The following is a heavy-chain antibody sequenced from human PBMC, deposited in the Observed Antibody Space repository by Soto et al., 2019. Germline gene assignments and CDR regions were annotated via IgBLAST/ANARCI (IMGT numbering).Heavy chain of an antibody. J-gene: IGHJ4*02. CDR3: AKDTGPN. Sequence: GGSLRLSCAASGFTFDNYAMHWVRQAPGKGLEWVSGISWNSNTIAHADSVKGRFTISRDNAKNSLYLQMNSLRAEDTAFYYCAKDTGPNWGQGTLVTVSS. CDR1: GFTFDNYA. V-gene: IGHV3-9*01. CDR2: ISWNSNTI.